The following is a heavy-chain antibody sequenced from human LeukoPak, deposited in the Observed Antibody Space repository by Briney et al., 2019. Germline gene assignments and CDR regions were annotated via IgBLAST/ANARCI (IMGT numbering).Heavy chain of an antibody. CDR1: GFTFSSYG. CDR2: IRYDGSSK. CDR3: AKEDYYGSGTIDY. Sequence: GGSLRLSCAASGFTFSSYGMHWVRQAPGKGLEWVAFIRYDGSSKYYADSVKGRFTIPRDNSKNTLYLQMNSLRAEDTAVYYCAKEDYYGSGTIDYWGQGTLVTVSS. V-gene: IGHV3-30*02. D-gene: IGHD3-10*01. J-gene: IGHJ4*02.